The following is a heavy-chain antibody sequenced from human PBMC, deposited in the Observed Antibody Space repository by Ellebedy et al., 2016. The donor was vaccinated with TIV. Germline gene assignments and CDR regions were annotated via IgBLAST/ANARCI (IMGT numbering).Heavy chain of an antibody. J-gene: IGHJ4*02. D-gene: IGHD6-19*01. CDR2: ITESGGNT. CDR3: ARDLDKSSGWYGGAAY. V-gene: IGHV3-23*01. CDR1: GLTFSSHA. Sequence: PGGSLRLSCAASGLTFSSHAMSWVRQAPGKGLEWVSSITESGGNTYYADSVKGRFTISRDNSMTTLYLEMNSLRAEDTAVYYCARDLDKSSGWYGGAAYWGQGTQVTVSS.